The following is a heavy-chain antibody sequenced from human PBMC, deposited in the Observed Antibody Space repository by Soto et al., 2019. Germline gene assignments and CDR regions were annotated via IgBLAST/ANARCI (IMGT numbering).Heavy chain of an antibody. V-gene: IGHV3-33*01. CDR1: GFTFSSYG. CDR2: IWYDGSNK. Sequence: QVQLVESGGGVVQPGRSLRLSCAASGFTFSSYGMHWVRQAPGKGLEWVAVIWYDGSNKYYADSVKGRFTISRDNSNNTLYLQMNSLRAEDTAVYYCARGIVGGPGDYWGQGTLVTVSS. CDR3: ARGIVGGPGDY. D-gene: IGHD1-26*01. J-gene: IGHJ4*02.